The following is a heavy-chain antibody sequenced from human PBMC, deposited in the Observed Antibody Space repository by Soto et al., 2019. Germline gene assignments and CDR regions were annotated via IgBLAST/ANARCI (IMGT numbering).Heavy chain of an antibody. V-gene: IGHV4-59*01. CDR2: IYYTGDT. J-gene: IGHJ4*02. D-gene: IGHD1-1*01. CDR3: ARTARTTDS. CDR1: GASITTYY. Sequence: PSETLSLTCTVSGASITTYYWSWIRQPPGQGLESIGYIYYTGDTNSNPSLKSRVTISIDTSKNQFSLKLSSVTAADTAVYYCARTARTTDSWGQGTLVTVSS.